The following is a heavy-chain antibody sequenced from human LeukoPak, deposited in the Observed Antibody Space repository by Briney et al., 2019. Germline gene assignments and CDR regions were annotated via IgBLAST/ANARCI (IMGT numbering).Heavy chain of an antibody. V-gene: IGHV3-74*01. CDR3: ARPTKEGSSWYWWFDP. D-gene: IGHD6-13*01. Sequence: GGSLRLSCAASGFTFSSYWMHWVRQAPGKGLVWVSRINNDGSSTSYADSVKGRFTISRDNAKNTLYLQMNSLRAEDTTVYYCARPTKEGSSWYWWFDPWGQGTLVTVSS. CDR1: GFTFSSYW. CDR2: INNDGSST. J-gene: IGHJ5*02.